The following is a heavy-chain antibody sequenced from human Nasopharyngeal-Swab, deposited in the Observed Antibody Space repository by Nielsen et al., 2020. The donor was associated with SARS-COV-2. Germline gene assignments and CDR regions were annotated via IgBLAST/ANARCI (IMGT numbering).Heavy chain of an antibody. Sequence: GESLKISCAASGFTFSSYGMHWVRQAPGKGLEWVAVISYDGSNKYYADSVKGRFTISRDNSKNTLYLQMNSLRAEDTAVYYCAKAHGGGFYYHYMDVWGKGTTVTVSS. J-gene: IGHJ6*03. CDR1: GFTFSSYG. CDR3: AKAHGGGFYYHYMDV. CDR2: ISYDGSNK. D-gene: IGHD2-15*01. V-gene: IGHV3-30*18.